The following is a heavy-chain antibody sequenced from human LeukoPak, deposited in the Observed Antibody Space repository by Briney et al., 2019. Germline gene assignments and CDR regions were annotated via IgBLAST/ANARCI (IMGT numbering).Heavy chain of an antibody. J-gene: IGHJ6*02. V-gene: IGHV3-9*01. CDR1: GFTFDDYA. CDR2: ISWNSGSI. D-gene: IGHD6-13*01. CDR3: AKGISGWSREYGMDV. Sequence: GGSLRLSCAASGFTFDDYAMHWVRQAPGKGLEWVSGISWNSGSIGYADSVKGRFTISRDNAKNSLYLQMNSLRAEDTALYYCAKGISGWSREYGMDVWGQGTTVTVSS.